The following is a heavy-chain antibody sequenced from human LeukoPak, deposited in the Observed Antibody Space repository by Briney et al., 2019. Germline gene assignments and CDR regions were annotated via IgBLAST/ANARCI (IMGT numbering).Heavy chain of an antibody. J-gene: IGHJ4*02. D-gene: IGHD5-18*01. CDR1: GGSISSSSYY. CDR2: IYYSGST. V-gene: IGHV4-39*01. Sequence: SETLSLTCTVSGGSISSSSYYWGWIRQPPGKGLEWIGSIYYSGSTYYNPSLKSRVTISVDTSKNQFSLKLSSVTAADTAVYYCARGREYSYGTYYFDYWGQGTLVTVSS. CDR3: ARGREYSYGTYYFDY.